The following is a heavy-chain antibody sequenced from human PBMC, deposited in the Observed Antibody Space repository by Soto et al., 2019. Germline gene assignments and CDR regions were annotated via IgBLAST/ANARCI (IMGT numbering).Heavy chain of an antibody. J-gene: IGHJ6*02. V-gene: IGHV3-30*03. Sequence: QVQLVESGGGVVQRGRSLRLSCVASGFSSSNYFMHWVRQAPGKGQEWVAAISYDGSNKHYLDAVKGRFTISRDNSKNTLYLQMNSLRGEDTAVYSCVRGDPYYGMDVWGQGTTVTVSS. CDR2: ISYDGSNK. CDR1: GFSSSNYF. CDR3: VRGDPYYGMDV. D-gene: IGHD2-21*02.